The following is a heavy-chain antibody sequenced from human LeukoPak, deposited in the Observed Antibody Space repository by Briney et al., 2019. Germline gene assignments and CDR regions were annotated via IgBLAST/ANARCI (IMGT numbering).Heavy chain of an antibody. CDR2: ISSSSSNK. J-gene: IGHJ6*03. V-gene: IGHV3-21*01. CDR1: GFPFSRYS. CDR3: ARAMVRGAHYYYYYMDV. Sequence: PGGSLRLSCAASGFPFSRYSMNWVRQAPGEGPEWVSSISSSSSNKDYVDSVKGRFTVSRDNAKNSLYLQMDSLRVEDTAVYYCARAMVRGAHYYYYYMDVWGKGTTVTVSS. D-gene: IGHD3-10*01.